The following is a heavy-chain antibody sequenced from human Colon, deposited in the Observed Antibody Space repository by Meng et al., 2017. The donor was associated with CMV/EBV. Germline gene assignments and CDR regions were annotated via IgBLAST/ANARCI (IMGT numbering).Heavy chain of an antibody. V-gene: IGHV4-59*11. CDR2: VYYSGAA. Sequence: GSLRLSCTVPGDSLRSHYWSWIRQPPGKGLEWMGYVYYSGAATYTPSLRSRLSISVDMSKNQVYLTLRSVTAADTAMYFCARGIGHASNITHDYWGQGTRVTVSS. CDR3: ARGIGHASNITHDY. J-gene: IGHJ4*02. CDR1: GDSLRSHY. D-gene: IGHD2-2*01.